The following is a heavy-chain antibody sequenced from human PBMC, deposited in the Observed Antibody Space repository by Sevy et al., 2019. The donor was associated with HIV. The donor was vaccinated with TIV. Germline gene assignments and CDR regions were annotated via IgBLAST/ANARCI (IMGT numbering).Heavy chain of an antibody. V-gene: IGHV3-23*01. CDR3: SKGGLFRSWVGGGDY. J-gene: IGHJ4*02. CDR2: VSASGDNT. Sequence: GGSLRLSCAASGFTFNNFAMSWVRQAPGKGLEWVSGVSASGDNTYYADSVKGRFTISRDNSKNTLFLEMNSLRAEDTAVFYLSKGGLFRSWVGGGDYWGQGTLVTVSS. D-gene: IGHD3-16*01. CDR1: GFTFNNFA.